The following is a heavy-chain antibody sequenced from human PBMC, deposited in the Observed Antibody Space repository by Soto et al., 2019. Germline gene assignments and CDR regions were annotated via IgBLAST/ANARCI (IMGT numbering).Heavy chain of an antibody. CDR2: IYDSGRT. J-gene: IGHJ6*02. CDR3: ARSQWLSGGAFMDV. V-gene: IGHV4-59*01. D-gene: IGHD6-19*01. Sequence: PSGSLYLTCTVSGGCMNFYYWSWIRKAPGKRLEWIGYIYDSGRTTYNPSLKSRVTISVDTSKKQFSLKLSSVTSADTAVFYCARSQWLSGGAFMDVWGPGTTVTVSS. CDR1: GGCMNFYY.